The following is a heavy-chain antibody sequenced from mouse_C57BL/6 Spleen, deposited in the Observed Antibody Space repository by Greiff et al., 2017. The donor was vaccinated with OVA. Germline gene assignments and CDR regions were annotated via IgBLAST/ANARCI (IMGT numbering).Heavy chain of an antibody. CDR3: AIPIYYDYRYAMDY. J-gene: IGHJ4*01. D-gene: IGHD2-4*01. Sequence: QVQLQQPGAELVKPGASVKVSCKASGYTFTSYWMHWVKQRPGQGLEWIVRIHPSDSDTNYNQKFKGKATLTVDKSSSTAYMQLSSLTSEDSAVYYCAIPIYYDYRYAMDYWGQGTSVTVSS. CDR1: GYTFTSYW. CDR2: IHPSDSDT. V-gene: IGHV1-74*01.